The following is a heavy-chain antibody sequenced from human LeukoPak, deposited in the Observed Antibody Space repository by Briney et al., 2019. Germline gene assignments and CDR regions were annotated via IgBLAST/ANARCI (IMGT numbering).Heavy chain of an antibody. J-gene: IGHJ4*02. V-gene: IGHV4-61*08. CDR1: GFSVSTLGYD. CDR2: IVNTSSA. Sequence: SETVSFTGTVAGFSVSTLGYDWRWLRQRPGKGLEFIPQIVNTSSAQYNPCRNTLFTISLETSKNQFSLKVTSVTIADTAVYYCARYPEGAGRFDRWGQGTLVTVSS. D-gene: IGHD3-10*01. CDR3: ARYPEGAGRFDR.